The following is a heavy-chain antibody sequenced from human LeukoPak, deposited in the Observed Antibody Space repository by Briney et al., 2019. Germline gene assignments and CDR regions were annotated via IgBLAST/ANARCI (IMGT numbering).Heavy chain of an antibody. D-gene: IGHD3-16*01. CDR2: ISGRGSRI. CDR3: AGGEWAAGLYDAFDF. CDR1: SSMFSSYA. J-gene: IGHJ3*01. V-gene: IGHV3-23*01. Sequence: PGGALRLSCEVSSSMFSSYAMTWVRQAPGKGLEWVSTISGRGSRIYSADSVKGRFTISRDNSKKTLYLPMKSLRGDDTAIYYCAGGEWAAGLYDAFDFWGQGTLVTVSS.